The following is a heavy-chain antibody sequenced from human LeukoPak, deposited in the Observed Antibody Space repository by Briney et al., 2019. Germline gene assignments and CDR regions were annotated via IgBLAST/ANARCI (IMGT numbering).Heavy chain of an antibody. D-gene: IGHD5-18*01. CDR2: IYHSGST. V-gene: IGHV4-4*02. CDR3: ARVDTAMALFDY. J-gene: IGHJ4*02. CDR1: GGSISSSNW. Sequence: SETLSLTCAVSGGSISSSNWWGWVRQPPGKGLEWIGEIYHSGSTNYNPSLKSRVTISVDKSKNQFSLKLSSVTAADTAVYYCARVDTAMALFDYWGQGTLVTVSS.